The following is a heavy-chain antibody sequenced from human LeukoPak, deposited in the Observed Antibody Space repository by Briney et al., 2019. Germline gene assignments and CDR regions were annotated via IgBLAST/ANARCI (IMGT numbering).Heavy chain of an antibody. J-gene: IGHJ4*02. CDR3: ARNVVSLNINGFYYFDY. CDR1: GASISGSDYS. V-gene: IGHV4-39*01. CDR2: KHDNGST. Sequence: PSETLSLTCSVSGASISGSDYSWAWIRQPPGKGLEWIGTKHDNGSTYYHPSLNSRLTMSVDTSKNQFSLNLNSVNAADTALYYCARNVVSLNINGFYYFDYWGQGSLLIVSS. D-gene: IGHD6-19*01.